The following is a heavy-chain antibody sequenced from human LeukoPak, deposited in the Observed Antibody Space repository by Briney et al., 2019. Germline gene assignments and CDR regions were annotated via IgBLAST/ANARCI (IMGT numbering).Heavy chain of an antibody. Sequence: GGSLRLSCAASGFTFSSYSMNWVRQAPGKGLEWVSSISSSSSYIYYADSVKGRFTISGDNAKNSLYLQMNSLRAEDTAVYYCARVLVYSHGDFDYWGQGTLVTVSS. V-gene: IGHV3-21*01. CDR1: GFTFSSYS. J-gene: IGHJ4*02. CDR3: ARVLVYSHGDFDY. CDR2: ISSSSSYI. D-gene: IGHD2-21*01.